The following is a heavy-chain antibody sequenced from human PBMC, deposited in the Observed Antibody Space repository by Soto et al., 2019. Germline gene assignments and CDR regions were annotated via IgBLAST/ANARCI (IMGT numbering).Heavy chain of an antibody. J-gene: IGHJ5*02. CDR1: GYTFTSYG. Sequence: ASVKVSCKASGYTFTSYGISWVRQAPGQGLEWMGWISAYNGNTNYAQKLQGRVTMTTDTSTSTAYMELRSLRSDDTAVYYCARDQFEPYYGDYPTANWFDPWGQGTLVTVS. CDR2: ISAYNGNT. CDR3: ARDQFEPYYGDYPTANWFDP. D-gene: IGHD4-17*01. V-gene: IGHV1-18*01.